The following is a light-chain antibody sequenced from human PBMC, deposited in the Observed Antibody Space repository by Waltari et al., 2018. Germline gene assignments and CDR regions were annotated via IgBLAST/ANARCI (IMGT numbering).Light chain of an antibody. J-gene: IGKJ1*01. CDR1: QSVSNN. V-gene: IGKV3-15*01. CDR3: QQCNNWPLA. CDR2: SAS. Sequence: EIVMTQSPATLSVSPGERATLSCRASQSVSNNLAWYQQKPGQAPRLLIYSASTRATGIPARFSGSGSGTEFTLTISSLQSEDFAVYYCQQCNNWPLAFGQGTKVEIK.